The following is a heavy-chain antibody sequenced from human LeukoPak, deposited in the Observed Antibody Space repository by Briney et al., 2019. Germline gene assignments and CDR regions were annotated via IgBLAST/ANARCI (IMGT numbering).Heavy chain of an antibody. CDR1: GGSFSGYY. CDR3: ANSIFGVVIPRDY. CDR2: INHSGST. V-gene: IGHV4-34*01. J-gene: IGHJ4*02. D-gene: IGHD3-3*01. Sequence: MSSETLSLTCAVYGGSFSGYYWSWIRQPPWKGLEWIGEINHSGSTNYNPSLKSRVTISVDTSKNQFSLKLSSVTAADTAVYYCANSIFGVVIPRDYWGQGTLVTVSS.